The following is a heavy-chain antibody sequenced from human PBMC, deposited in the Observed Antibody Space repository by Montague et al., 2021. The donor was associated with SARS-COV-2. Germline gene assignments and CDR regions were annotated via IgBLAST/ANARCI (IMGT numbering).Heavy chain of an antibody. Sequence: SETLSLTCTVSGGSVSSSYWSWIRQPPGKGLEWIADINMSGSTDXXPSPKSRVTISVATSKNTFSLKLTSVTAADTAVYSCAGTEGSGGYREVDYWGQGTLVTVSS. D-gene: IGHD6-19*01. J-gene: IGHJ4*02. CDR1: GGSVSSSY. V-gene: IGHV4-59*02. CDR2: INMSGST. CDR3: AGTEGSGGYREVDY.